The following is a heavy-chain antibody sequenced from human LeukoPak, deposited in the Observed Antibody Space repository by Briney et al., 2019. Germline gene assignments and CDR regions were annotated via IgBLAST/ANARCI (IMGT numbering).Heavy chain of an antibody. CDR2: ISGSSYI. Sequence: GGSLRLSCAASGFTFSSYSMNWVRQAPGKGLEWVSSISGSSYIYYADSVKGRFTISRDNAKNSLYLQMNSLRAEDTAVYYCARDWGGSSSSRADFDYWGQGTLVTVSS. V-gene: IGHV3-21*01. J-gene: IGHJ4*02. CDR3: ARDWGGSSSSRADFDY. CDR1: GFTFSSYS. D-gene: IGHD6-6*01.